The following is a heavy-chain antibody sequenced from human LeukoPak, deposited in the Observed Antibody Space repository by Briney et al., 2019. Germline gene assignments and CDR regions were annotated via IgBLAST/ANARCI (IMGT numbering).Heavy chain of an antibody. D-gene: IGHD6-13*01. J-gene: IGHJ6*02. V-gene: IGHV3-48*03. CDR3: ARVQQPSGIQGYYYGMDV. CDR2: ISSGGVTT. CDR1: GFTFSDYE. Sequence: GGSLRLSCAASGFTFSDYEVNWVRQAPGKGLEWVSYISSGGVTTYYADSVKGRFTISRDNAKSSLYLQMTSLRAEGTAVYYCARVQQPSGIQGYYYGMDVWGQGTTVTVSS.